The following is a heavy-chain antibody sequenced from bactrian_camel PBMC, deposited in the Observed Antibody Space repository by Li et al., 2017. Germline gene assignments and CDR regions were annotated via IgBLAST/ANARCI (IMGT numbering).Heavy chain of an antibody. D-gene: IGHD2*01. Sequence: QVQLVESGGGSVQAGGSLTLSCVASGYIDKRNCMGWVRQIAGEGREGIATVGAYLGNTYYADSVKGRFTISRDNAKNTLYLQMNSLKPEDTAMYYCAASPRTGYSGSQCASLPRGSYNRWGQGTQVTVS. CDR3: AASPRTGYSGSQCASLPRGSYNR. V-gene: IGHV3S1*01. CDR1: GYIDKRNC. J-gene: IGHJ4*01. CDR2: VGAYLGNT.